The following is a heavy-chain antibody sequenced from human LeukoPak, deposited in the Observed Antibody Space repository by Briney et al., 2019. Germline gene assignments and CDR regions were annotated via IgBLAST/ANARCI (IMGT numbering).Heavy chain of an antibody. J-gene: IGHJ4*02. D-gene: IGHD4-17*01. CDR2: IYYSGST. Sequence: SSETLSLTCTVSGGSISSSSYYWGWIRQPPGKGLEWIGSIYYSGSTYYNPSLKSRVTISVDTSKNQFSLKLSSVTAADTAVYYCARTAGMTTVSYWGQGTLVTVSS. V-gene: IGHV4-39*01. CDR1: GGSISSSSYY. CDR3: ARTAGMTTVSY.